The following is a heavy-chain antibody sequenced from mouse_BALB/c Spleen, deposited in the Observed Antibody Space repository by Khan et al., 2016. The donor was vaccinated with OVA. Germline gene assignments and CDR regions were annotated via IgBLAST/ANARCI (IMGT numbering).Heavy chain of an antibody. D-gene: IGHD1-1*01. CDR3: AREEALYYFDY. Sequence: QVQLKQSGAELVRPGASVKLSRKTSGYIFTSYWIHWVKQRSGQGLEWIARIYPGTDNTYYNQKLKDKASLTADKSSSTAYLQLSSLKSEDSAVYFCAREEALYYFDYWGQGTTLTVSS. CDR2: IYPGTDNT. CDR1: GYIFTSYW. J-gene: IGHJ2*01. V-gene: IGHV1-76*01.